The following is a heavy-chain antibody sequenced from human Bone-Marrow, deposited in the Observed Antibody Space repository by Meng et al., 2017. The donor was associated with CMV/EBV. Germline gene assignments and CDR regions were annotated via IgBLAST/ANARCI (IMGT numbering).Heavy chain of an antibody. D-gene: IGHD6-6*01. CDR3: ARDQSNEYRKTSNWLDS. Sequence: GGSLRLSCAASGFTFSDYYMSWIRQAPGKGLEWVAYISRSGTTIYYRDSVKGRFTISRDNAKNSLYLQMNNLRGDDAAVYYCARDQSNEYRKTSNWLDSWGQRTLVTVSS. CDR1: GFTFSDYY. CDR2: ISRSGTTI. J-gene: IGHJ5*01. V-gene: IGHV3-11*01.